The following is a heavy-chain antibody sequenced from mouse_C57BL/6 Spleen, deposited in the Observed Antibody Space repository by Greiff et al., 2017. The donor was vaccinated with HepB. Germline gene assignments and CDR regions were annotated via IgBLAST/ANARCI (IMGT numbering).Heavy chain of an antibody. CDR2: IYPSDSET. D-gene: IGHD3-2*02. CDR1: GYTFTSYW. J-gene: IGHJ3*01. CDR3: ARITAQGRGFAY. V-gene: IGHV1-61*01. Sequence: QVQLQQPGAELVRPGSSVKLSCKASGYTFTSYWMDWVKQRPGQGLEWIGNIYPSDSETHYNQKFKDKATLTVDKSSSTAYMQLSSLTSEDSAVYYCARITAQGRGFAYWGQGTLVTVSA.